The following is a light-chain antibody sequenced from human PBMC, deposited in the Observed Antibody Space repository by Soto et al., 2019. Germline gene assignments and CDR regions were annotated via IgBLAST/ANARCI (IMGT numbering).Light chain of an antibody. V-gene: IGKV1-39*01. Sequence: DVQMTQSPSSLSASVGGRVSITCRLSQRIDNYLNWYQQKPGKAPRLLIHAISTLESGVPSRFSGSGSGTDFTLTIDSLQPDDFATYYCQQTYITPYTFGQGNKLEIK. CDR1: QRIDNY. CDR2: AIS. J-gene: IGKJ2*01. CDR3: QQTYITPYT.